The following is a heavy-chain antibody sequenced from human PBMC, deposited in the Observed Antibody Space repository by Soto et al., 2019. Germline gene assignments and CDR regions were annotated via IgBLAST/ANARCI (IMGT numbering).Heavy chain of an antibody. V-gene: IGHV1-8*01. CDR2: MNPNSGNT. CDR1: GYTFTSYD. CDR3: ARALISPPTYSDYIWGSYRPTHYYMDV. J-gene: IGHJ6*03. Sequence: ASVKVSCKASGYTFTSYDINWVRQATGQGLEWMGWMNPNSGNTGYAQKLQGRVTMSTNTSISTAYMELSSLRSEDTAVYYCARALISPPTYSDYIWGSYRPTHYYMDVWGKGTTVTVSS. D-gene: IGHD3-16*02.